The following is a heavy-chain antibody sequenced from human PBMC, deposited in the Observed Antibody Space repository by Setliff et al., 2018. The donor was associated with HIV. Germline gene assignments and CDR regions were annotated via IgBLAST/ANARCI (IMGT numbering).Heavy chain of an antibody. J-gene: IGHJ3*02. V-gene: IGHV7-4-1*02. D-gene: IGHD3-22*01. Sequence: ASVKVSCQASAYTFNKYTINWVRQAPGQGLEWMGWINTNTGTPTYAQGFTGRFIFSLDTSVNTTYLQITSLKAEDTTVYFCARGRKFDDSSGSYPDAFDIWGQGTVVTVSS. CDR1: AYTFNKYT. CDR2: INTNTGTP. CDR3: ARGRKFDDSSGSYPDAFDI.